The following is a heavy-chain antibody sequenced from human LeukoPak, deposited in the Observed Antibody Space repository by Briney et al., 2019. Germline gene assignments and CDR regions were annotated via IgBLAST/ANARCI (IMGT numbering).Heavy chain of an antibody. J-gene: IGHJ5*02. CDR3: ATSGGGYQLLGKGYAFDP. CDR2: INPSGGTT. Sequence: ASVKVSCKASGYTFTSYYMHWVRQAPGQGPEWMGIINPSGGTTSYAQKFQGRVTITADKSTSTAYMELSSLRSEDTAVHYCATSGGGYQLLGKGYAFDPWGQGTLVTVSS. D-gene: IGHD2-2*01. V-gene: IGHV1-46*01. CDR1: GYTFTSYY.